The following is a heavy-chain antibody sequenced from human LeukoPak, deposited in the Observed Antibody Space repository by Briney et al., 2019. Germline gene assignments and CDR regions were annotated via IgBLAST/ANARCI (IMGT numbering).Heavy chain of an antibody. CDR2: IIPIFGTA. CDR1: GGTFSSYA. V-gene: IGHV1-69*13. J-gene: IGHJ6*02. D-gene: IGHD3-3*01. CDR3: ARDVGDFWSGRYAATMDV. Sequence: SVNVSCKASGGTFSSYAISWVRQAPGQGLEWMGGIIPIFGTANYAQKFQGRVTITADESTSTAYMELSSLRSEDTAVYYCARDVGDFWSGRYAATMDVWGQGTTVTVSS.